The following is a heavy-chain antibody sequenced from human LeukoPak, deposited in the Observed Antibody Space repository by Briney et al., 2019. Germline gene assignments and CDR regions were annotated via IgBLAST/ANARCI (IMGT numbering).Heavy chain of an antibody. Sequence: ASVKVSCEASGGTFSSYAISWVRQAPGQGLEWMGWMNPNSGNTGYAQKFQGRVTLTRNTSATTAYMELSSLKFEDTAVYFCTRRITPHWYFDLWGRGALVTVSS. J-gene: IGHJ2*01. CDR1: GGTFSSYA. CDR3: TRRITPHWYFDL. D-gene: IGHD3-10*01. CDR2: MNPNSGNT. V-gene: IGHV1-8*02.